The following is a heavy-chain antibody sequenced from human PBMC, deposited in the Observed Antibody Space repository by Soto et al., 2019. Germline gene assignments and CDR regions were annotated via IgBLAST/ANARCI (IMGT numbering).Heavy chain of an antibody. J-gene: IGHJ6*03. CDR3: ARTLRGDFWSGYSYFHYYYMDV. CDR2: IYSGGST. V-gene: IGHV3-66*01. CDR1: GFTVSSNY. Sequence: GGSLRLSCAASGFTVSSNYMSWVRQAPGKGLEWVSVIYSGGSTYYADSVKGRFTISRDNSKNTLYLQMNSLRAEDTAVYYCARTLRGDFWSGYSYFHYYYMDVWGKGT. D-gene: IGHD3-3*01.